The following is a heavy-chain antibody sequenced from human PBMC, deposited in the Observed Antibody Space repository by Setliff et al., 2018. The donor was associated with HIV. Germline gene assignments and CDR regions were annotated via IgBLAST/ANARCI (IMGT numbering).Heavy chain of an antibody. CDR3: AKDREVGANYLHYFDF. Sequence: PGESLKISCAASGFTFSTYAIHWARQAPGKGLEWVAIISYDGSYKFYADSVRGRFTISRDNSKNTLYLQMNSLKTEDTAVYYCAKDREVGANYLHYFDFWGQGTLVTVSS. CDR1: GFTFSTYA. V-gene: IGHV3-30*04. J-gene: IGHJ4*02. CDR2: ISYDGSYK. D-gene: IGHD1-26*01.